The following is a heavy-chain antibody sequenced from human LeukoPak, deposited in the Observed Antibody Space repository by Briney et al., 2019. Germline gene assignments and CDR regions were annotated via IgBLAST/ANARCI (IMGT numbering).Heavy chain of an antibody. Sequence: SETLSLTCTVSGGSISSSSDYWGWIRQPPGKGLEWIGSIYYSGSTYYNPSLKSRVTISVDTSKNQFSLKLSSVTAADTAVYYCAREGSSSSGSFDYWGQGTLVTVSS. CDR2: IYYSGST. D-gene: IGHD6-6*01. J-gene: IGHJ4*02. V-gene: IGHV4-39*07. CDR1: GGSISSSSDY. CDR3: AREGSSSSGSFDY.